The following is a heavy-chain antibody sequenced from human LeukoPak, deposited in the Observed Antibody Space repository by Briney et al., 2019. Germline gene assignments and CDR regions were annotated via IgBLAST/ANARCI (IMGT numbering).Heavy chain of an antibody. D-gene: IGHD2-15*01. CDR2: IGPTADT. CDR3: ARDACSAGRCYHDY. V-gene: IGHV3-13*01. CDR1: GFTFNSYA. Sequence: QPGGSLRLSCAASGFTFNSYAMTWVRQAPGKGLEWVSAIGPTADTYYADSVRGRFTISRENAKNSLYLQMNNLRAGDTGVYYCARDACSAGRCYHDYWGQGTLVTVSS. J-gene: IGHJ4*02.